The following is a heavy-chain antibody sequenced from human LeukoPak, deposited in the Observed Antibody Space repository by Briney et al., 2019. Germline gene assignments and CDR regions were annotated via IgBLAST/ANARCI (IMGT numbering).Heavy chain of an antibody. CDR3: ARVDWELTTEDY. D-gene: IGHD4-11*01. V-gene: IGHV3-74*01. Sequence: PSGGSLRLSCAASGFTFSNYWMHWVRQAPGKGLVWISRINSDGSSTSYADSVKGRFTISRDHAKNTLSLQMNSLRAEDTAIYYCARVDWELTTEDYWGQGTLVTVSS. CDR1: GFTFSNYW. CDR2: INSDGSST. J-gene: IGHJ4*02.